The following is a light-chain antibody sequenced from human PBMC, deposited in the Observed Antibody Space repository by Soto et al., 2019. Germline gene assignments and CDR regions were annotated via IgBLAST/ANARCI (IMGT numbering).Light chain of an antibody. CDR3: QQYNTYSGWA. Sequence: DIQMTQSPYTLSASVGDRVTITCRTSQSITSSLAWYQQKPGKAPKLLIYDASTLESGVPSRFSGSGSGTEFTLTISSLQPDDFATYFCQQYNTYSGWAFGQGTKVEIK. V-gene: IGKV1-5*01. CDR2: DAS. J-gene: IGKJ1*01. CDR1: QSITSS.